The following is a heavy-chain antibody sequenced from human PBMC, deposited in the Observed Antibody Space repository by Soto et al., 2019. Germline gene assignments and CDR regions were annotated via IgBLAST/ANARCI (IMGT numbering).Heavy chain of an antibody. J-gene: IGHJ4*02. CDR3: AKSLWDTSGWKTDY. Sequence: QVQLQESGPGLVKPSETLSLTCTVSGDSISSLYWSWIRQPPGKVLEWIGYIYYSGSINYNPSLKRRVTISVDPSKIQFSLRLSSVTAADTAVYYCAKSLWDTSGWKTDYWGQGTLVTVSS. V-gene: IGHV4-59*01. CDR2: IYYSGSI. CDR1: GDSISSLY. D-gene: IGHD6-19*01.